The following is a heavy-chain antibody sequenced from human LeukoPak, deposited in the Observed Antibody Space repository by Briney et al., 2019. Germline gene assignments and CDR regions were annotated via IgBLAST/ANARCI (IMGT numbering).Heavy chain of an antibody. V-gene: IGHV4-34*01. D-gene: IGHD2-15*01. J-gene: IGHJ6*03. CDR3: ARGPNCSGGSCYSGWYYYCYYMDV. CDR1: RGSFSGYY. CDR2: INHSGST. Sequence: PSETLSLTCAVYRGSFSGYYWSWIRQPPGKGLEWIGEINHSGSTNYNPSLKSRVTISVDTSKNQFSLKLSSVTAADTAVYYCARGPNCSGGSCYSGWYYYCYYMDVWGKGTTVTVSS.